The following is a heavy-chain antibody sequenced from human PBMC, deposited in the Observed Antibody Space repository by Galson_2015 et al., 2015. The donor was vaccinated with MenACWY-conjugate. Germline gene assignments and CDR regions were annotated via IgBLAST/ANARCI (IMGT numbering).Heavy chain of an antibody. Sequence: ATLSLTCTVSGGSISSYYLSWIRQPPGKGLEWIGNIYYSGSTNYNPSLKSRVTISVDTSKNQFALKPSSVPAADTAVYYCARGTVVVVAARVSYYYYGMDVWGQGTTVTVSS. CDR1: GGSISSYY. V-gene: IGHV4-59*08. CDR2: IYYSGST. D-gene: IGHD2-15*01. J-gene: IGHJ6*02. CDR3: ARGTVVVVAARVSYYYYGMDV.